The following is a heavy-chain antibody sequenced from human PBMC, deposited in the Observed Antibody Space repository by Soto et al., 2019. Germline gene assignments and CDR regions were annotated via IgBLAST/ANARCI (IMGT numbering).Heavy chain of an antibody. Sequence: QVQLVESGGGVVQPGRSLRLSCAASGFTFSSYAMHWVRQAPGKGLEWVAVISYDGSNKYYADSVKGRFTISRDNSKNTLYLQMNSLRAEDTAVYYCARSFLATAMVLDYWGQGTLVTVSS. CDR3: ARSFLATAMVLDY. V-gene: IGHV3-30-3*01. J-gene: IGHJ4*02. CDR1: GFTFSSYA. D-gene: IGHD5-18*01. CDR2: ISYDGSNK.